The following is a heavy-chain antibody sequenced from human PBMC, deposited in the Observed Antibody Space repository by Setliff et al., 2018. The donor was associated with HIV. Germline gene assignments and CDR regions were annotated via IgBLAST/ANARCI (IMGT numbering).Heavy chain of an antibody. CDR3: AGGLGNYYGSGTYYRHNWSGGPNDASDI. CDR2: IYYSGST. Sequence: PSETLSLTCTVSGGSISSHYWSWIRQPPGKGLEWIGYIYYSGSTNYNPSLKSRVTISVDTSKNQFSLKLSSVTAADTAVYSCAGGLGNYYGSGTYYRHNWSGGPNDASDIWGPGTMVTVSS. V-gene: IGHV4-59*11. D-gene: IGHD3-10*01. J-gene: IGHJ3*02. CDR1: GGSISSHY.